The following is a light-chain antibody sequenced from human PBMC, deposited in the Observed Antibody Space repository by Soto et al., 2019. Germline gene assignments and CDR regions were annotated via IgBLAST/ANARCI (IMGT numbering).Light chain of an antibody. CDR2: EVS. CDR3: SSYTSSSTPNDV. J-gene: IGLJ1*01. Sequence: QSALTQPASVSGTAGQSITISCTGTSSDVGGYNYVSWYQQHPGKAPKLMIYEVSNRPSGVSNRFSGSKSGNTASLTISGVQAEDEADYYCSSYTSSSTPNDVFGTGTKVNVL. V-gene: IGLV2-14*01. CDR1: SSDVGGYNY.